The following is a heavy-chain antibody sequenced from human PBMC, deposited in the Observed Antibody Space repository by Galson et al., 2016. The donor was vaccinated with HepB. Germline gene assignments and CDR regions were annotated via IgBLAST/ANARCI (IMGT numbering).Heavy chain of an antibody. CDR2: ITGGAGTT. CDR1: DFSFRSYA. CDR3: ARAAGGVMGSYYFDY. Sequence: SLRLSCAASDFSFRSYAMAWVRQAPGKGLEWVSTITGGAGTTFYADSVKGRFSISRDNSKNTLHLQITGLRAEDTAVYYCARAAGGVMGSYYFDYWGQGILVTVSS. D-gene: IGHD3-16*01. V-gene: IGHV3-23*01. J-gene: IGHJ4*02.